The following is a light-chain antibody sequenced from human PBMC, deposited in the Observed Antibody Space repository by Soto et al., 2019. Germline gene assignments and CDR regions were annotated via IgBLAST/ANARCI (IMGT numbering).Light chain of an antibody. Sequence: DIQVTQSPSTLSASVGDRVSITCRASQNIIRWLAWYQQKPGKAPRLLIYDASNLESGVPSRFSGSGSGTEFTLTISSLQPDAFATYYCQQYNAYSVTFRGGTKVEIK. J-gene: IGKJ4*01. CDR3: QQYNAYSVT. CDR1: QNIIRW. V-gene: IGKV1-5*01. CDR2: DAS.